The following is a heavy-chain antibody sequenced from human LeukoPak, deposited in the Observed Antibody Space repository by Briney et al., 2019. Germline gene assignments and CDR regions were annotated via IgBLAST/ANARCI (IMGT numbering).Heavy chain of an antibody. CDR3: AMEGYYDSSAMSSI. CDR1: GGSISSGSYY. J-gene: IGHJ3*02. Sequence: SQTLSLTCTVSGGSISSGSYYWSWIRQPAGKGLEWIGRIYTSGSTNYNPSLKSRVTISVDTSKNQFPLKLGSVTAADTAVYYCAMEGYYDSSAMSSIWGQGTMVTVSS. V-gene: IGHV4-61*02. D-gene: IGHD3-22*01. CDR2: IYTSGST.